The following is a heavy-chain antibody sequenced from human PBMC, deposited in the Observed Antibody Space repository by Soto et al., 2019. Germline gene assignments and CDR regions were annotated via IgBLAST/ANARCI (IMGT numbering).Heavy chain of an antibody. J-gene: IGHJ6*02. CDR2: INHSGST. CDR3: ARGMVRGVIINPHWYYYYGMDV. V-gene: IGHV4-34*01. CDR1: GGSFSGYY. D-gene: IGHD3-10*01. Sequence: SETLSLTCAVYGGSFSGYYWSWIRQPPGKGLEWIGEINHSGSTNYNPSLKSRVTISVDTSKNQFSLKLSSVTAADTAVYYCARGMVRGVIINPHWYYYYGMDVWGQGTTVTVSS.